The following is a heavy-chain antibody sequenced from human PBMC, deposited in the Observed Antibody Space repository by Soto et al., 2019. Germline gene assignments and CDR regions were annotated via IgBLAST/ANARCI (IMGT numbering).Heavy chain of an antibody. D-gene: IGHD3-10*01. Sequence: EVQLVESGGGLVQPGGSLRLSCEASGFSFNAYYMTWVRQAPGRGLEWVASIKSDGSEQYYVDSVKGRFTTSRDNAKNSLYLQMNSLRAGDTALYYCSRENWFQDYWGQGTLVIVSS. CDR3: SRENWFQDY. V-gene: IGHV3-7*03. CDR1: GFSFNAYY. J-gene: IGHJ4*02. CDR2: IKSDGSEQ.